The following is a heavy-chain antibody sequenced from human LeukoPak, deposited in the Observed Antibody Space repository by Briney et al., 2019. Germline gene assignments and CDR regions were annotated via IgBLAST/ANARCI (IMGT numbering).Heavy chain of an antibody. V-gene: IGHV1-69*13. CDR1: GGTFSSYA. Sequence: SVKVSCKASGGTFSSYAISWVRQAPGQGLEWMGGIIPIFGTANYAQKFQGRVTITADESTSTAYMELSSLRSEDTAVYYCARTDYDSSGYHKPLNWFDPWGQGTLVTVSS. CDR2: IIPIFGTA. CDR3: ARTDYDSSGYHKPLNWFDP. J-gene: IGHJ5*02. D-gene: IGHD3-22*01.